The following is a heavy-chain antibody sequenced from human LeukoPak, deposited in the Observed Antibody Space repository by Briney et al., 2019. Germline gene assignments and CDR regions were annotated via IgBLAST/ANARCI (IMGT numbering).Heavy chain of an antibody. CDR3: ARVGSEDVFDI. Sequence: SVKVSCKASGGGFSSYAISWVREAPGQGLEWMGGIIPIFGTASYAQIFQGRVTITADESTRTAYMELSSLRSEDTAVYYCARVGSEDVFDIWGQGTMVTVSS. CDR1: GGGFSSYA. CDR2: IIPIFGTA. J-gene: IGHJ3*02. D-gene: IGHD6-6*01. V-gene: IGHV1-69*13.